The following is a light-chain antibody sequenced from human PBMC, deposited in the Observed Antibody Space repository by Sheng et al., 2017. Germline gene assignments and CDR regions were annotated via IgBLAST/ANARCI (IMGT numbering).Light chain of an antibody. J-gene: IGLJ2*01. V-gene: IGLV4-69*01. CDR2: VDSDGTH. CDR1: RGHASYA. CDR3: QSWGSGPV. Sequence: QLVLTQPPSASASLGASVTLTCTLSRGHASYAVAWHQQSPEKGPRYLMNVDSDGTHTKGDGIPDRFSGSSSGAERYLTISSLQSQDEADYYCQSWGSGPVFGGGTKLTVL.